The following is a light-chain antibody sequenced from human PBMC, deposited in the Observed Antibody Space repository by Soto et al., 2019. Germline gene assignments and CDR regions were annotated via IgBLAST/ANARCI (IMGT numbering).Light chain of an antibody. V-gene: IGKV1-12*01. CDR2: GAS. Sequence: DIQMTQSPSSVSASVGDRVTITCRASQGISNYLAWYQQRPGKAPNLLIYGASSLQSGVPSRFSGRGSGTEFTLTINSLQPADSATYYCQQGASFPFTFGPGTTVNI. CDR3: QQGASFPFT. J-gene: IGKJ3*01. CDR1: QGISNY.